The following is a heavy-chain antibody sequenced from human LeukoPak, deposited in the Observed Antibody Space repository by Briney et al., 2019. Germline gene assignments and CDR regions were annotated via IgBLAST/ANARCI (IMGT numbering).Heavy chain of an antibody. V-gene: IGHV4-59*04. D-gene: IGHD3/OR15-3a*01. CDR3: ARQTGSGLFTLP. CDR2: IYYTGNT. CDR1: GGSISSYY. J-gene: IGHJ4*02. Sequence: SETLSLTCTVSGGSISSYYWSWIRQPPGKGLERIGCIYYTGNTFYNASLKSRVTISIDTSKNQISLRLTSVTATDTAMYYCARQTGSGLFTLPGGQGTLVTVSS.